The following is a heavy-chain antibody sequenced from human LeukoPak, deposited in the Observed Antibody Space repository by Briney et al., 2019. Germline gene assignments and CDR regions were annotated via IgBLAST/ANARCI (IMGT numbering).Heavy chain of an antibody. J-gene: IGHJ4*02. V-gene: IGHV4-61*02. D-gene: IGHD4-17*01. CDR2: IYISGST. Sequence: PSETLSLTCTVSGGSISSGSYYWSWLRQPAGKGLEWIGRIYISGSTNYNPSLKSRVTISIDTSKNQFSLKLSSVTAADTAVYYCARGTLRATVTTLIFDYWGQGTLVTVSS. CDR3: ARGTLRATVTTLIFDY. CDR1: GGSISSGSYY.